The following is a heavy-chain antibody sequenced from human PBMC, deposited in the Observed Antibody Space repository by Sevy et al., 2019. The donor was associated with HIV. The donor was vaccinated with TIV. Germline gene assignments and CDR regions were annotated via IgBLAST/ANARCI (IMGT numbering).Heavy chain of an antibody. Sequence: ASVKVSCKASGGTFSSYAISWVRQAPGQGLEWMGGIIPIFGTANYAQKFQGRVTITADESTSTAYMELSSLRSEDTAVYYCARWIVVPAAFTYDAFDIWGQGTMVTVSS. J-gene: IGHJ3*02. CDR1: GGTFSSYA. V-gene: IGHV1-69*13. D-gene: IGHD2-2*01. CDR3: ARWIVVPAAFTYDAFDI. CDR2: IIPIFGTA.